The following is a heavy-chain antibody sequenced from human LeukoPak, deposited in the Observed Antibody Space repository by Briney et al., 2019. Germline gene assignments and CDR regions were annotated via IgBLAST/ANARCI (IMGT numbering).Heavy chain of an antibody. V-gene: IGHV4-39*01. J-gene: IGHJ4*02. Sequence: SETLSLTCNVSGYSISSSLYYWGWIRQLPGKGLEWIGTIYYTGTTYYNPSLQSRVTISVDTSKNQFSLSLSSVTAADTALYYCARHGARYVNYFFDYWGQGTLVTVSP. D-gene: IGHD1-1*01. CDR1: GYSISSSLYY. CDR3: ARHGARYVNYFFDY. CDR2: IYYTGTT.